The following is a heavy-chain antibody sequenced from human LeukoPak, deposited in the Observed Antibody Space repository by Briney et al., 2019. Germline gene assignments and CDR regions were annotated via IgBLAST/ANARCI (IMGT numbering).Heavy chain of an antibody. V-gene: IGHV4-34*01. CDR3: ARAMDTAMVPFDY. Sequence: SETLSLTCAVYGGSFSGYYWSWIRRPPGKGLEWIGEINHSGSTNYNPSLKSRVTISVDTSKNQFSLKLSSVTAAETAVYYCARAMDTAMVPFDYWGQGTLVTVSS. CDR2: INHSGST. J-gene: IGHJ4*02. CDR1: GGSFSGYY. D-gene: IGHD5-18*01.